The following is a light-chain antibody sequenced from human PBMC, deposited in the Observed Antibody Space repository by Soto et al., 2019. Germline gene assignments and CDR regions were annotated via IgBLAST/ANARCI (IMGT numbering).Light chain of an antibody. CDR2: DNN. CDR1: SSNVGSNY. J-gene: IGLJ2*01. CDR3: ATWDRSLSVYVL. V-gene: IGLV1-51*01. Sequence: QSVLTQPPSVSAAPGQTVTISCSGSSSNVGSNYVSWYQQLPGTAPKLLIYDNNKRPSGIPDRFSGSKSGTSATLDITGLQTGEEADYYCATWDRSLSVYVLFGGGTKLTVL.